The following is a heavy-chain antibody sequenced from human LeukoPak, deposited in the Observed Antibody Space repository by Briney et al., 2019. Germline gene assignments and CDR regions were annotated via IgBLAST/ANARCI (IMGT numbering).Heavy chain of an antibody. J-gene: IGHJ4*02. CDR1: GFTFSSYA. V-gene: IGHV3-30*04. CDR3: AKGAIPPEPRFIPSDY. CDR2: ISYDGSNK. D-gene: IGHD1-14*01. Sequence: GGSLRLSCAASGFTFSSYAMHWVRQAPGKGLEWVAVISYDGSNKYYADSVKGRFTISRDNSKNTLYLQMNSLRAEDTAVYYCAKGAIPPEPRFIPSDYWGQGTLVTVSS.